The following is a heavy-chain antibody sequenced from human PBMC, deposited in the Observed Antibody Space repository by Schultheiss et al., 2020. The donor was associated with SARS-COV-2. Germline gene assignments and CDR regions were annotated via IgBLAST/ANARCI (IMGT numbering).Heavy chain of an antibody. J-gene: IGHJ6*02. Sequence: SETLSLTCTVSGGSISSYYWSWIRQPPGKGLEWIGYIYYSGSTNYNPSLKSRVTISVDTSKNQFSLKLSSVTAADTAVYYCARGVYGDYGMDVWGQGTTVTVS. V-gene: IGHV4-59*01. CDR1: GGSISSYY. D-gene: IGHD5/OR15-5a*01. CDR3: ARGVYGDYGMDV. CDR2: IYYSGST.